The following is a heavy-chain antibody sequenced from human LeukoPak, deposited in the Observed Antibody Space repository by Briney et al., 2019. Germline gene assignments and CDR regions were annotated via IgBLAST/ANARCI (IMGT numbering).Heavy chain of an antibody. Sequence: PGGSLRHSCVTSGVTFGDYTMHWLRQVPGKGLEWLSGITWDGGNIAYADSVKGRFTISRDNAMSSLYLQMNSLRNEDMAFYFCAKGFTFHGVAHDSGYFDYWGQGTLVTVSS. V-gene: IGHV3-9*03. D-gene: IGHD3-3*01. J-gene: IGHJ4*02. CDR3: AKGFTFHGVAHDSGYFDY. CDR2: ITWDGGNI. CDR1: GVTFGDYT.